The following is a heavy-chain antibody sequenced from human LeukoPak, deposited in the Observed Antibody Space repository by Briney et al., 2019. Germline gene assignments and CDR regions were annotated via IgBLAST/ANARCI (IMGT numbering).Heavy chain of an antibody. V-gene: IGHV1-69*05. CDR1: GGTFSSYA. D-gene: IGHD6-13*01. CDR2: IIPIFGTA. Sequence: SVKVSCKASGGTFSSYAISWVRQAPGQGLEWMGGIIPIFGTAKYAQKFQGRVTITTDESTSTAYMELSSLRSEDTAVYYCARSYSSSWYVPKTDAFDIWGQGTMVTVSS. CDR3: ARSYSSSWYVPKTDAFDI. J-gene: IGHJ3*02.